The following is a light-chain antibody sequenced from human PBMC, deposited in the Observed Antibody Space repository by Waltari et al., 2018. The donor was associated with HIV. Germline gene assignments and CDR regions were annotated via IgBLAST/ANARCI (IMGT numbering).Light chain of an antibody. CDR3: QQTNSFPIT. J-gene: IGKJ5*01. CDR2: GAS. CDR1: QGIANW. V-gene: IGKV1D-12*01. Sequence: DIQMTQFPSSVSASVGDRVTMTCRATQGIANWVAWYQQKPGNAPKLLIHGASILQGGVPSRFSGSGSGTFFALTSNSLQPEDFATYFCQQTNSFPITFGQGTRLDTK.